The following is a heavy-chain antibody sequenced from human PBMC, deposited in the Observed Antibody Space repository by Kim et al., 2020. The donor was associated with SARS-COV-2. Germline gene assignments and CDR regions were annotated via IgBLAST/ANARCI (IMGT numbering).Heavy chain of an antibody. J-gene: IGHJ5*02. V-gene: IGHV4-61*01. CDR1: GGSVSSGSYY. D-gene: IGHD6-6*01. Sequence: SETLSLTCTVSGGSVSSGSYYWSWIRQPPGKGLEWIGYIYYSGSTNYNPSLKSRVTISVDTSKNQFSLKLSSVTAADTAVYYCARDHFPIAARQMLTNWFDPWGQGTLVTVSS. CDR2: IYYSGST. CDR3: ARDHFPIAARQMLTNWFDP.